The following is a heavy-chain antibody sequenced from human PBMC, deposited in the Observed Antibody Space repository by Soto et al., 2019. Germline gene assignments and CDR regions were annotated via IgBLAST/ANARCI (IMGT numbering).Heavy chain of an antibody. Sequence: QVQLVQSGAEVKKPGSSVKVSCKASGGAFSDYAFSWVRQAPVQGLEWLGGIMPIFRAPDYAQKFQGRVTITADEFTRKAYMEMNSLRSEDTAVYYCASWLKGPDIGNYYYGMDVWGQGTTVTFS. J-gene: IGHJ6*02. CDR1: GGAFSDYA. CDR2: IMPIFRAP. D-gene: IGHD2-15*01. CDR3: ASWLKGPDIGNYYYGMDV. V-gene: IGHV1-69*12.